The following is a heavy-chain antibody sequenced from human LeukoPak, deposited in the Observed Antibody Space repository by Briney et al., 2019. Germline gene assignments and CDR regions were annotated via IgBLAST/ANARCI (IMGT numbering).Heavy chain of an antibody. Sequence: SETLSLTCTVSGGSISSSSYYWGWIRQPPGKGLEWIGSIYYSGSTYYNPSLKSRVTISVDTSKNQFSLKLSSVTAADTAVYYCARSYDYVYFDYWGQGTLVTVSS. V-gene: IGHV4-39*07. CDR1: GGSISSSSYY. CDR2: IYYSGST. D-gene: IGHD3-16*01. J-gene: IGHJ4*02. CDR3: ARSYDYVYFDY.